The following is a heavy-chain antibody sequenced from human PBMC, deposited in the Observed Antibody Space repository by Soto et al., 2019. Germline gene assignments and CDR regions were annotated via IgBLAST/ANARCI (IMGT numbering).Heavy chain of an antibody. Sequence: DVQLLESGGRLVQPGGSPRLSCAASGFTFNAYSLSWVRQAPGKGLEWVSAISTTGGSTYYADSVKGRFTISRDNSQNTLSLQMNSLRAEDTAVYYCARPDGATYNFRYWGQGTLVTVSS. V-gene: IGHV3-23*01. D-gene: IGHD1-1*01. CDR2: ISTTGGST. J-gene: IGHJ4*02. CDR3: ARPDGATYNFRY. CDR1: GFTFNAYS.